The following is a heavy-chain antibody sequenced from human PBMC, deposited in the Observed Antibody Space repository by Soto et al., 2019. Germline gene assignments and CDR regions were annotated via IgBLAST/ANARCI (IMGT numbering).Heavy chain of an antibody. Sequence: NPSEPLSLTCAVSGGSISSGGYSWSWIRQPPGKGLEWIGYIYHSGSTYYNPSLKSRVTISVDRSKNQFSLKLSSVTAADTAVYYCAREGSPYYYGSGTARWFDPWGQGTLVTVSS. CDR2: IYHSGST. J-gene: IGHJ5*02. CDR3: AREGSPYYYGSGTARWFDP. CDR1: GGSISSGGYS. D-gene: IGHD3-10*01. V-gene: IGHV4-30-2*01.